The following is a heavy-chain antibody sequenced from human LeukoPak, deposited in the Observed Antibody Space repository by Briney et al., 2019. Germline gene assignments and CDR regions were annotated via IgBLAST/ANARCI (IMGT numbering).Heavy chain of an antibody. CDR2: INDGNGNT. CDR3: ARGDYYGSGRGVDY. V-gene: IGHV1-3*01. Sequence: ASVKVSCKASGYTFTSYAMHWVRQAPGQRVEWMGWINDGNGNTKYSQKFQGRVTITRDTSASTAYMELSSLSSEDTAVYYCARGDYYGSGRGVDYWGQGTLVTASS. J-gene: IGHJ4*02. CDR1: GYTFTSYA. D-gene: IGHD3-10*01.